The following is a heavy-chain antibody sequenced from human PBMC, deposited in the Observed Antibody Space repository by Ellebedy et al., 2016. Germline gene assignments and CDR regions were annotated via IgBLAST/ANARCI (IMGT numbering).Heavy chain of an antibody. V-gene: IGHV4-59*01. CDR3: ARGGDGYNSGAFDI. J-gene: IGHJ3*02. Sequence: SETLSLTXAVYGGSFSGYFWSWIRQPPGKGLEWIGYIYYSGSTNYNPSLKSRVTISVDTSKNQFSLKLSSVTAADTAVYYCARGGDGYNSGAFDIWGQGTMVTVSS. CDR2: IYYSGST. D-gene: IGHD5-24*01. CDR1: GGSFSGYF.